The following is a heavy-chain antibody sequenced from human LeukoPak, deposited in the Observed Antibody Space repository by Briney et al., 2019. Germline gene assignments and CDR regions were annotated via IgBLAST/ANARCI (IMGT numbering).Heavy chain of an antibody. V-gene: IGHV1-69*04. D-gene: IGHD3-22*01. CDR2: IIPILGIA. J-gene: IGHJ6*02. Sequence: ASVKVSCKASGGTFSSYAISWVRQAPGQGLEWLGRIIPILGIANYAQKFQGRVTITADKSTSTAYMELSSLRSEDTAVYYCVRETESLIVVHYYGMDVWGQGTTVTVSS. CDR3: VRETESLIVVHYYGMDV. CDR1: GGTFSSYA.